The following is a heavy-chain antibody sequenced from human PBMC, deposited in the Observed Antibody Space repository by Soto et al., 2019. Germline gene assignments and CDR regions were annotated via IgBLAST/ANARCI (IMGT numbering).Heavy chain of an antibody. V-gene: IGHV3-23*01. Sequence: GGSLRLSCAASGFTFSGYAMSWVRQAPGKGLVWVSSITMSADGTYYTDSVKGRFTISRDSSKNTVFLQMNSLRAEDTAIYYCTRTLANFDYWGQGIRVTVSS. CDR2: ITMSADGT. CDR3: TRTLANFDY. CDR1: GFTFSGYA. J-gene: IGHJ4*02.